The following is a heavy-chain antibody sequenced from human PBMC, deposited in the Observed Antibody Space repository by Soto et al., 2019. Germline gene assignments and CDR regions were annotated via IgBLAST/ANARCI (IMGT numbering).Heavy chain of an antibody. CDR2: ISYDGSNK. Sequence: EQLLESGGGLVQPGGSLRLSCVASGITFRSRAMSWVRQAPGKGLEWVAVISYDGSNKYYADSVKGRFTISRDNSKNTLYLQMNSLRAEDTAVYYCAKDPYSGDYVWGSYRYGPFDYWGQGTLVTVSS. D-gene: IGHD3-16*02. CDR1: GITFRSRA. V-gene: IGHV3-30*18. J-gene: IGHJ4*02. CDR3: AKDPYSGDYVWGSYRYGPFDY.